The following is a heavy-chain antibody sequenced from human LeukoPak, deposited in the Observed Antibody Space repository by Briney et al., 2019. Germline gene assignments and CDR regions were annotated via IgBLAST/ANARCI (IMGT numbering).Heavy chain of an antibody. CDR1: GFTFSNYA. J-gene: IGHJ4*02. V-gene: IGHV3-23*01. Sequence: GGSLRLSCAASGFTFSNYAMTWVRQAPGKGLEWVSGISGSGGGTYYSDSVKGRFTISRDNSKNTLYLQMNSLRPEDTAIYYCAKAFSSSWYGFDYWGQGTLVTVSS. D-gene: IGHD6-13*01. CDR3: AKAFSSSWYGFDY. CDR2: ISGSGGGT.